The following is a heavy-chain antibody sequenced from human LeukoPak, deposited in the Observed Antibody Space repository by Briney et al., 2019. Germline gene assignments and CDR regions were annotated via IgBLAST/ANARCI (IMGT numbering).Heavy chain of an antibody. Sequence: GGSLRLSCAASGFTFSSYAMSWVRQAPGKGLEWVSAISGSGGSTYYADSVKGRFTISRDNSKNTLYLQMNSLRAEDTAVYYCAKGRIIVVRGAKDYWGQGTLVTVSS. V-gene: IGHV3-23*01. D-gene: IGHD3-10*01. CDR3: AKGRIIVVRGAKDY. CDR2: ISGSGGST. CDR1: GFTFSSYA. J-gene: IGHJ4*02.